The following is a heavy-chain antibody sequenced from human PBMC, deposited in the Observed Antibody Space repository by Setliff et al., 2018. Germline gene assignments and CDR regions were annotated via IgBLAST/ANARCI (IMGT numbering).Heavy chain of an antibody. V-gene: IGHV4-34*01. D-gene: IGHD3-22*01. CDR3: RVWVDMIEVDS. Sequence: TLSLTCAVYGGSSSNYYWSWIRQPPGGGLEWLGEVSHSGSPNYNPSLKSRVTMSVDTSKNQFSLKLTSVTAADTAVYYCRVWVDMIEVDSWAQGTLVTVSS. CDR2: VSHSGSP. J-gene: IGHJ4*02. CDR1: GGSSSNYY.